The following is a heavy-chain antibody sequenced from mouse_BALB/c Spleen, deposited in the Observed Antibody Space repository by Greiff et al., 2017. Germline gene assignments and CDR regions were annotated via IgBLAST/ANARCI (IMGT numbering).Heavy chain of an antibody. J-gene: IGHJ4*01. V-gene: IGHV2-9*02. CDR1: GFSLTSYG. CDR2: IWAGGST. D-gene: IGHD2-14*01. CDR3: ARGGYEDAMDY. Sequence: VKLVESGPGLVAPSQSLSITCTVSGFSLTSYGVHWVRQPPGKGLEWLGVIWAGGSTNYNSALMSRLSISKDNSKSQVFLKMNSLQTDDTAMYYCARGGYEDAMDYWGQGTSVTVSS.